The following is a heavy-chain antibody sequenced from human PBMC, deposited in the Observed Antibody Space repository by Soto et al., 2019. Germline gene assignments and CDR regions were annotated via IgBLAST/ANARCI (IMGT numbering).Heavy chain of an antibody. J-gene: IGHJ4*02. V-gene: IGHV1-18*01. CDR1: GYMFISYG. CDR2: ISAYNGNT. D-gene: IGHD3-10*01. Sequence: ASVQVSCKASGYMFISYGINWVRQAPGQGIEWMGWISAYNGNTKYAQNLQGRVTMTTDTSTSTASMEMRSLRCDGTAVYYCVRDLDGSGSYYTDDWGPGTLVTVSS. CDR3: VRDLDGSGSYYTDD.